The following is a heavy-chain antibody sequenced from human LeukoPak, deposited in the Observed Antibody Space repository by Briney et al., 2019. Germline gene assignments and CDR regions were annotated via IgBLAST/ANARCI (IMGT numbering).Heavy chain of an antibody. CDR2: ISAYNGNT. CDR1: GYTFTSYG. D-gene: IGHD2-8*01. CDR3: ARGSIVLMVYAINYFDY. J-gene: IGHJ4*02. Sequence: ASVKVSCKASGYTFTSYGISWVRQAPGQGLEWMGWISAYNGNTNYAQKLQGRVTMTTDTSTSTAYMELRSLRSDDTAVYYCARGSIVLMVYAINYFDYWGQGTLVTVSS. V-gene: IGHV1-18*01.